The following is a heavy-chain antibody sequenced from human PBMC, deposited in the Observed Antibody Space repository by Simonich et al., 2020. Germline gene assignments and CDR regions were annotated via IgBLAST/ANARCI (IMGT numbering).Heavy chain of an antibody. CDR2: SNRYGSRS. J-gene: IGHJ4*02. Sequence: EVQLVESGGGLVQPGGSLRLSCAASGFTFRSYWVHWVRQAPGKGRGWVSRSNRYGSRSSYADSVKGRFTISIDNAKNTLYLQMNSLRAEDTAVYYCARNRLDYWGQGTLVTVSS. CDR3: ARNRLDY. CDR1: GFTFRSYW. V-gene: IGHV3-74*01.